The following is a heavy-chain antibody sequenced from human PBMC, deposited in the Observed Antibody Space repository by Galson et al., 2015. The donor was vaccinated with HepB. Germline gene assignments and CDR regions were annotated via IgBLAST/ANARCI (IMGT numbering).Heavy chain of an antibody. CDR1: GFTFSSYA. V-gene: IGHV3-23*01. CDR3: AKRDYGSGSYYMPFDY. D-gene: IGHD3-10*01. CDR2: ISGSGGST. J-gene: IGHJ4*02. Sequence: SLRLSCAASGFTFSSYAMSWVRQAPGKGLEWVSAISGSGGSTYYADSVKGRFTISRDNSKNTLYLQMNSLRAEDTAVYYCAKRDYGSGSYYMPFDYWGQGTLVTVSS.